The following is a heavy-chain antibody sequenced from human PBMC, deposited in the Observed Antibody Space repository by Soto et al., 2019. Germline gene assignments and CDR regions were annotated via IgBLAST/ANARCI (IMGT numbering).Heavy chain of an antibody. J-gene: IGHJ6*02. D-gene: IGHD3-3*01. V-gene: IGHV3-30*18. CDR1: GFTFSSYG. Sequence: QVQLVESGGGVVQPGRSLRLSCAASGFTFSSYGMHWVRQAPGKGLEWVAVISYDGSNKYYADSVKGRFTISRDNSMSTLYLQMNSLRAEDTAVYYCAKVVWSGPMDVWGQGTTVTVSS. CDR2: ISYDGSNK. CDR3: AKVVWSGPMDV.